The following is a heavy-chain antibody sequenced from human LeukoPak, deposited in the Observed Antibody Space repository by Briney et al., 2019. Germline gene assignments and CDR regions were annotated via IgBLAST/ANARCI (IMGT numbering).Heavy chain of an antibody. Sequence: GGSLRLSCAASGFSVSNNYMSWVRQAPGKGLEWVSAISGSGGGTYFAASVKGRFTISRDNSKNTLFLQMDSLRADDTAVYYCAKHSSSWHYFDYWGQGTLVTVSS. J-gene: IGHJ4*02. V-gene: IGHV3-23*01. CDR2: ISGSGGGT. CDR1: GFSVSNNY. CDR3: AKHSSSWHYFDY. D-gene: IGHD6-13*01.